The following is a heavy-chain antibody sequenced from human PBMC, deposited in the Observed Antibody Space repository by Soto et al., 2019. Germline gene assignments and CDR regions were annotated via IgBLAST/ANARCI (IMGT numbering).Heavy chain of an antibody. CDR1: GGSISRYY. Sequence: SETLSLTCTVSGGSISRYYWSWIRQPPGKGLEWSGYIYYSGSTNYNPSLKSRVTISVDTSKNQFSLKLSSVTAADTAVYYCARSRGRYGSTYFDYWGQGTLVTVSS. J-gene: IGHJ4*02. D-gene: IGHD3-10*01. CDR3: ARSRGRYGSTYFDY. CDR2: IYYSGST. V-gene: IGHV4-59*01.